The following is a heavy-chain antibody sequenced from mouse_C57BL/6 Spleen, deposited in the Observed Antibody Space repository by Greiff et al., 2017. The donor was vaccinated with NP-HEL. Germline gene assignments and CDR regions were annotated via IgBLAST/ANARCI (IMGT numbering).Heavy chain of an antibody. CDR1: GYSITSGYY. J-gene: IGHJ4*01. V-gene: IGHV3-6*01. CDR2: ISYDGSN. CDR3: ARDPYAMDY. Sequence: ESGPGLVKPSQSLSLTCSVTGYSITSGYYWNWLRQFPGNKLEWMGYISYDGSNTSNPSLTNRIFITRDKSKNQFFLKVNSVTTEDTATYYCARDPYAMDYWGQGTSVTVSS.